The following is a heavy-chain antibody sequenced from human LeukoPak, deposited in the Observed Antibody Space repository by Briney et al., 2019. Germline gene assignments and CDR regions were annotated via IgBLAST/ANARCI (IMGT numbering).Heavy chain of an antibody. Sequence: SETLSLTCTVSGGSISSGGYYWSWIRQHPGKGLEWVGYIYYSGSTYYNPSLKSRVTISVDTSKNQFSLKLSSVTAADTAVYYCARDRASISVGATRDRYFDYWGQGTLVTVSS. J-gene: IGHJ4*02. CDR3: ARDRASISVGATRDRYFDY. CDR1: GGSISSGGYY. V-gene: IGHV4-31*03. D-gene: IGHD1-26*01. CDR2: IYYSGST.